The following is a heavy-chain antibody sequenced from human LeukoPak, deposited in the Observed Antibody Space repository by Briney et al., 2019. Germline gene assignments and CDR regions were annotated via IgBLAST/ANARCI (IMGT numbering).Heavy chain of an antibody. Sequence: AASVKVSCKASGYTFTSYYMHWVRQAPGRGLEWMGIINPSGGSTSYAQKFQGRVTMTRDTSTSTVYMELSSLRSEDTAVYYCARQGYCSSTSCWTASGDYWGQGTLVTVSS. CDR1: GYTFTSYY. CDR3: ARQGYCSSTSCWTASGDY. CDR2: INPSGGST. D-gene: IGHD2-2*01. J-gene: IGHJ4*02. V-gene: IGHV1-46*01.